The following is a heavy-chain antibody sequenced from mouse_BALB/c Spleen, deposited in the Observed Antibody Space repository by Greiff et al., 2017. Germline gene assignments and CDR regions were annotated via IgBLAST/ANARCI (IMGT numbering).Heavy chain of an antibody. J-gene: IGHJ1*01. CDR2: ISYSGST. V-gene: IGHV3-2*02. CDR3: ARSGGYDGYFDV. Sequence: EVQLQESGPGLVKPSQSLSLTCTVTGYSITSDYAWNWIRQFPGNKLEWMGYISYSGSTSYNPSLKSRISITRDTSKNQFFLQLNSVTTEDTATYYCARSGGYDGYFDVWGAGTTVTVSS. CDR1: GYSITSDYA. D-gene: IGHD2-2*01.